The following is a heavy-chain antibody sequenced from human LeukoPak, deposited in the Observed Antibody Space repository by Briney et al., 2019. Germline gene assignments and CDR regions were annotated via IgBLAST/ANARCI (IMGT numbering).Heavy chain of an antibody. CDR2: IYTSGST. CDR3: ARGRRPVAFDI. J-gene: IGHJ3*02. Sequence: PSETLSLTCTVSGGSISSYYWSLIRQPAGKGLEWIGRIYTSGSTNYNPSLKSRVTISVDTSKNQFSLKLSSVTAADTAVYYCARGRRPVAFDIWGQGTMVTVSS. V-gene: IGHV4-4*07. CDR1: GGSISSYY.